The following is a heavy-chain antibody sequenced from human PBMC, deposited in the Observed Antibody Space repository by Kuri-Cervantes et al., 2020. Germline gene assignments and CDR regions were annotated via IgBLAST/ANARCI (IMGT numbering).Heavy chain of an antibody. CDR1: GYTFTSYD. Sequence: ASVKVSCKASGYTFTSYDINWVRQATGQGLEWMGWMNPNSGNTGYAQKFQGRVTMTRNTSISTAYMELSSLRSEDTAVYYCARPHARGRWGYYYMDVWGKGTTVTVSS. CDR2: MNPNSGNT. D-gene: IGHD3-16*01. V-gene: IGHV1-8*02. CDR3: ARPHARGRWGYYYMDV. J-gene: IGHJ6*03.